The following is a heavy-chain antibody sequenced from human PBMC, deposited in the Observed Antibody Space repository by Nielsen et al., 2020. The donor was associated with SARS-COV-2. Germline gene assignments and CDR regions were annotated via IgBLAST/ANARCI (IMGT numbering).Heavy chain of an antibody. V-gene: IGHV3-9*01. Sequence: SLKISCAASGFTFDDYAMHWVRQAPGKGLEWVSGISWNSGSIGYADSVKGRFTISRDNAKNSLYLQMNSLRVEDTALYYCAKDGLWFGDPGDYYGMDVWGQGTTVTVSS. CDR3: AKDGLWFGDPGDYYGMDV. CDR1: GFTFDDYA. CDR2: ISWNSGSI. J-gene: IGHJ6*02. D-gene: IGHD3-10*01.